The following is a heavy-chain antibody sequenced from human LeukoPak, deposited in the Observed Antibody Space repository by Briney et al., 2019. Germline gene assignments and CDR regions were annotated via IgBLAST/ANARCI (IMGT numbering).Heavy chain of an antibody. CDR3: ARGFPQWLVRYYYYYMDV. J-gene: IGHJ6*03. Sequence: SETLSLTCAVYGGSFSGYYWSWIRQPPGKGLEWIREINHSGSTNYNPSLKSRVTISVDTSKNQFSLKLSSVTAADTAVYYCARGFPQWLVRYYYYYMDVWGKGTTVTVSS. V-gene: IGHV4-34*01. D-gene: IGHD6-19*01. CDR2: INHSGST. CDR1: GGSFSGYY.